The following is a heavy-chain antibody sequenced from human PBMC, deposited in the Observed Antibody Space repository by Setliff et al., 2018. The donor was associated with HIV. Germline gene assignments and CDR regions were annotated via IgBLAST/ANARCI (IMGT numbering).Heavy chain of an antibody. D-gene: IGHD2-15*01. J-gene: IGHJ6*03. Sequence: GESLKISCKGSGYSFTNYWISWVRQMPGKGLEWMGRIDPSDSYTNYSPSFQGHVTISADKSISTAYLQWSSLKASNTAMYYCATTRGYCSGGSCYSPPYMDVWGKGTTVTVSS. CDR1: GYSFTNYW. V-gene: IGHV5-10-1*01. CDR2: IDPSDSYT. CDR3: ATTRGYCSGGSCYSPPYMDV.